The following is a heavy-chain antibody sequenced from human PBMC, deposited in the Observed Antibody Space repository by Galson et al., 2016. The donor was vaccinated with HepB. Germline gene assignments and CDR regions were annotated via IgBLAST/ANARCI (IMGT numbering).Heavy chain of an antibody. J-gene: IGHJ3*01. V-gene: IGHV4-31*03. CDR3: ARHVGVRGGGDALDV. Sequence: TLSLTCSVSGASISSGSHYWTWIRQHPGKGLEWIGCISYSGNAYYNPSLKSRLTISLDTSKNQFSLKLTSVTAADTAVYYCARHVGVRGGGDALDVWGQGTMVTVSS. CDR1: GASISSGSHY. D-gene: IGHD3-10*01. CDR2: ISYSGNA.